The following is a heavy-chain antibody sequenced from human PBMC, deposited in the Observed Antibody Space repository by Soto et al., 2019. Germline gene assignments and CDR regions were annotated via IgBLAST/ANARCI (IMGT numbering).Heavy chain of an antibody. CDR1: GYSFTSYW. D-gene: IGHD2-21*02. CDR3: ARGYCGDDCRYGMDV. CDR2: IYPGDSDT. V-gene: IGHV5-51*01. J-gene: IGHJ6*02. Sequence: GESLKISCKGSGYSFTSYWIGWVRQMPGKGLEWMGIIYPGDSDTRYSPSFQGQVTISADKSISTAYLQWSSLKASDTAMYYCARGYCGDDCRYGMDVWGQGTTVTASS.